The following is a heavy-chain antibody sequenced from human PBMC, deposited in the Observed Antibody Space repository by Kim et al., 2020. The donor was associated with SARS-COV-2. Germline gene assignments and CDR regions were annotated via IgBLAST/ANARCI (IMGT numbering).Heavy chain of an antibody. D-gene: IGHD3-10*01. CDR2: IYHSGST. V-gene: IGHV4-4*02. J-gene: IGHJ6*02. CDR3: ARGGSMVRFPQAYYYYGMDV. Sequence: SETLSLTCAVSGGSISSSNWWSWVRQPPGKGLEWIGEIYHSGSTNYNPSLKSRVTISVDKSKNQFSLKLSSVTAADTAVYYCARGGSMVRFPQAYYYYGMDVWGHGTTVTVSS. CDR1: GGSISSSNW.